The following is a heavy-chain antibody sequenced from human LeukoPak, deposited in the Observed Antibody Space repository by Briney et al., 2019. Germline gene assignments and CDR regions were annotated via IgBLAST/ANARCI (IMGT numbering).Heavy chain of an antibody. CDR2: ISYDGNNK. V-gene: IGHV3-33*08. CDR1: GFTFTTYS. D-gene: IGHD3-3*01. CDR3: ARGGIYYDFWSAYYTFDY. J-gene: IGHJ4*02. Sequence: GGSLRLSCVASGFTFTTYSLNWVRQAPGKGLEWVAVISYDGNNKYYADSVKGRFTISRDNSKNTLYLQMNSLRAEDTAVYFCARGGIYYDFWSAYYTFDYWGQGTLVTVSS.